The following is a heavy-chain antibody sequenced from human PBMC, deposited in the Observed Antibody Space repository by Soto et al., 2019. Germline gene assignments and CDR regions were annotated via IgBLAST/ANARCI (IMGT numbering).Heavy chain of an antibody. D-gene: IGHD6-13*01. Sequence: ASVKVSCKASGYTFTSYAMHWVRQAPGQRLEWMGWINAGNGNTNYAQKIKGRVTITTDTSTSTAYKEMRSMRSDDTAVYYCARVLSWYDWFDPWGQGTLVTVSS. CDR2: INAGNGNT. J-gene: IGHJ5*02. CDR3: ARVLSWYDWFDP. V-gene: IGHV1-3*01. CDR1: GYTFTSYA.